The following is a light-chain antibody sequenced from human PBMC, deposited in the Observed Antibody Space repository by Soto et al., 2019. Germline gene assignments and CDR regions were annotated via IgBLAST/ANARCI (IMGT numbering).Light chain of an antibody. CDR1: GGSIASNY. CDR2: ADN. Sequence: NFMLTQPHSVSESPGKPVPISCTRSGGSIASNYVPWYQQRPGSAPTTVIYADNQSPSGVPDRFSGSIDSSSNSASLTISGLKTEDDADDYCQSYDSSNAVFGGGTKLTVL. J-gene: IGLJ7*01. CDR3: QSYDSSNAV. V-gene: IGLV6-57*03.